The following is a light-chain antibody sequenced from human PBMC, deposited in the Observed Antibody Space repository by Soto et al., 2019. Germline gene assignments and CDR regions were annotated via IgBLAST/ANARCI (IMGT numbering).Light chain of an antibody. J-gene: IGKJ1*01. Sequence: EIVMTQSPATLSVSPGERVTLSCWASKSVRTNLAWYQHKPGQAPRLLIYGASNRADGCPARFSGNGSGTEFTLTLISLQSEDFGVYYCHHYNDNRPTFGQGTKVEIK. CDR1: KSVRTN. V-gene: IGKV3-15*01. CDR2: GAS. CDR3: HHYNDNRPT.